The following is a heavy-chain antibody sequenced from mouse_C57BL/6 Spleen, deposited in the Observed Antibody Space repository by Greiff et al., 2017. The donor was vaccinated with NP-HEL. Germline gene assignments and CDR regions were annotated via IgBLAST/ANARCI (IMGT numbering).Heavy chain of an antibody. Sequence: DVMLVASEGGLVQPGSSMKLSCTASGFTFSDYYMAWVRQVPEKGLEWVANINYDGSSTYYLDSLKSRFIISRDNAKNILYLQMSSLKSEDTATYYCAREGSNYVFDYWGQGTTLTVSS. V-gene: IGHV5-16*01. J-gene: IGHJ2*01. CDR3: AREGSNYVFDY. CDR1: GFTFSDYY. CDR2: INYDGSST. D-gene: IGHD2-5*01.